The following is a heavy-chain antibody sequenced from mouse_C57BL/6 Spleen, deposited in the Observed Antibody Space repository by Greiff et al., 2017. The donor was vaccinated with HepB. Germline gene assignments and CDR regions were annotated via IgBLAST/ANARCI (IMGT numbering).Heavy chain of an antibody. D-gene: IGHD1-1*01. CDR2: IYPGGGYT. V-gene: IGHV1-63*01. J-gene: IGHJ4*01. Sequence: QVQLKESGAELVRPGTSVKMSCKASGYTFTNYWIGWAKQRPGHGREWIGDIYPGGGYTNYNEKFKGKATLTADKSSSTAYMQFSSLTSEDSAIYYCARNVAYAMDYWGQGTSVTVSS. CDR1: GYTFTNYW. CDR3: ARNVAYAMDY.